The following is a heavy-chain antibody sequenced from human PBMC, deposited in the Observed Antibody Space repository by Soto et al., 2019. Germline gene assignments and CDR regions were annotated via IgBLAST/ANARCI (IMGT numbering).Heavy chain of an antibody. CDR3: ERDNPYSSSNYGMDV. CDR1: GGSISSYY. CDR2: IYYSGST. J-gene: IGHJ6*02. Sequence: ESLSRTGPVSGGSISSYYWSWIRQPPGKGLEWIGYIYYSGSTNYNPSLKSRVTISVDTSKNQFSLKLSSVTAADTAVYYCERDNPYSSSNYGMDVWGQGTKVTVYS. V-gene: IGHV4-59*01. D-gene: IGHD6-6*01.